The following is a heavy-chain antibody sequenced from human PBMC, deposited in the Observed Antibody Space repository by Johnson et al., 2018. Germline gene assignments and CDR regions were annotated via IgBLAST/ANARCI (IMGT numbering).Heavy chain of an antibody. CDR2: IYPRDSDI. V-gene: IGHV5-51*01. Sequence: VQLVQSGVEVKKAGESLKISCKASGYSFTTYWIGWVRQMPGKGLEWMGIIYPRDSDIRYSPSFQGQVTISADNSISTAYLHWRSLKASDPAIYYCARHDHGDYTKAFDIWGHGTMVTVSS. J-gene: IGHJ3*02. D-gene: IGHD4-17*01. CDR1: GYSFTTYW. CDR3: ARHDHGDYTKAFDI.